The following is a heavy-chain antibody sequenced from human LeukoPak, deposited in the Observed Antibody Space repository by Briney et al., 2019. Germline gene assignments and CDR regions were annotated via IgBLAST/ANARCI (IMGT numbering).Heavy chain of an antibody. J-gene: IGHJ4*02. Sequence: SETLSLTCTVSGGSISSGSYYWSWIRQPAGKGLEWIGRIYTSGSTNYNPSLKSRVTISVDTSKNRFSLKLSSVTAADTAVYYCARDRGAGTNRYWNAYFDYWGQGTLVTVSS. V-gene: IGHV4-61*02. CDR1: GGSISSGSYY. CDR2: IYTSGST. D-gene: IGHD1-1*01. CDR3: ARDRGAGTNRYWNAYFDY.